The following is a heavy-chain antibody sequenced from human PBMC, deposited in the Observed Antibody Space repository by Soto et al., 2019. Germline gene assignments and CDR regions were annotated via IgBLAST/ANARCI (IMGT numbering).Heavy chain of an antibody. CDR3: ATGTFNFDS. CDR2: ISGSGGST. Sequence: LRLSCAASGFTFSSYAMSWVRQAPGKGLEWVSSISGSGGSTYYADSVKGRFIISRDNSKSTLYLQMNSLRAEDTAVYYCATGTFNFDSWGQGTLVTSPQ. V-gene: IGHV3-23*01. J-gene: IGHJ4*02. CDR1: GFTFSSYA.